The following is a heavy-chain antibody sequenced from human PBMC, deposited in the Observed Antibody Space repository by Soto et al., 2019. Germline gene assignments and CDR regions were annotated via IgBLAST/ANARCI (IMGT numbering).Heavy chain of an antibody. Sequence: SETLSLTCAVSGGSVSSTQWWTWVRQAPGKGLEWIGYISDIAYTSYNPSLKGRVSISVDTSKNQFSLTLTSVTAADTAVYYCARQGFGVLHGLVDVWGQGTTVTVSS. V-gene: IGHV4-4*02. CDR2: ISDIAYT. J-gene: IGHJ6*02. D-gene: IGHD3-10*01. CDR3: ARQGFGVLHGLVDV. CDR1: GGSVSSTQW.